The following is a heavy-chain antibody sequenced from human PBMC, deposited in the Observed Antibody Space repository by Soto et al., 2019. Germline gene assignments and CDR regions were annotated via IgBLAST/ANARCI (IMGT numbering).Heavy chain of an antibody. V-gene: IGHV4-61*08. CDR3: ERAAPSHTLRSFDV. CDR2: VFHTGTT. CDR1: SGSTNEDYY. J-gene: IGHJ3*01. Sequence: SETLSLTCTVSSGSTNEDYYWNWIRQSPGKGLEWIGYVFHTGTTHYNPSLESRLTLSISTSKNQFSLTLTSVAASDTAIYSCERAAPSHTLRSFDVWGQGXLVTVSS. D-gene: IGHD2-2*02.